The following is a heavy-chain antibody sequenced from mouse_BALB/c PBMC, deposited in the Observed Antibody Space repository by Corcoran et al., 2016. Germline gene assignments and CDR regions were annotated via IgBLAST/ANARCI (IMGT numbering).Heavy chain of an antibody. J-gene: IGHJ3*01. V-gene: IGHV9-3-1*01. CDR1: GYTFTNYG. CDR2: INTYTGEP. Sequence: QIQLVQSGPALMKPGATVKISCKASGYTFTNYGMNWVKQAPGKGLKWMGWINTYTGEPTYADDFKGRFAFSLETSASTAYLQINNLKNEDTATYFCARGGTMISAYWGQGTLVTVSA. D-gene: IGHD2-4*01. CDR3: ARGGTMISAY.